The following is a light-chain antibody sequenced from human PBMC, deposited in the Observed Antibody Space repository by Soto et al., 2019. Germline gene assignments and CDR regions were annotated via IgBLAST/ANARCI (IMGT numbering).Light chain of an antibody. Sequence: EIMMTQSPATLSVSPGEGGTLSCRASQSVSSSLVWYQQKPGQAPRLLIYGASNRATDIPARFSGSGSGTDFTLTISSLQSEDFAVYYCQPYNNWPLTFGGGTKVEIK. V-gene: IGKV3-15*01. CDR2: GAS. CDR1: QSVSSS. CDR3: QPYNNWPLT. J-gene: IGKJ4*01.